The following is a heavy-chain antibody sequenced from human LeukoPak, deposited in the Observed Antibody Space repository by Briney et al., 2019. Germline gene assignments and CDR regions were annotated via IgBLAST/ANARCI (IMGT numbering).Heavy chain of an antibody. CDR2: IYYSGST. V-gene: IGHV4-59*01. CDR3: ARGTRYSGYDYYYYGMDV. CDR1: GGSISSYY. D-gene: IGHD5-12*01. Sequence: PSETLSLTCTVSGGSISSYYWSWIRQPPGKGLEWIGYIYYSGSTNYNPSLKSRVTISVDTSKNQFSLKLSSVTAADTAVYYCARGTRYSGYDYYYYGMDVWGQGTTVTVSS. J-gene: IGHJ6*02.